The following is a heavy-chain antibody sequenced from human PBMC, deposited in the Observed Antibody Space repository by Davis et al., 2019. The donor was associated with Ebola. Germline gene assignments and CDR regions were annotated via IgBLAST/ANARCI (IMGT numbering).Heavy chain of an antibody. Sequence: GESLKISCAASGFTVSSNYMSWVRQAPGKGLEWVSVIYSGGSTYYADSVRGRFTISRDNSKNTLYLQMNSLRAEDTAVYYCAKAMDIVATIGGFDYWGQGTLVTVSS. J-gene: IGHJ4*02. CDR1: GFTVSSNY. D-gene: IGHD5-12*01. V-gene: IGHV3-53*01. CDR2: IYSGGST. CDR3: AKAMDIVATIGGFDY.